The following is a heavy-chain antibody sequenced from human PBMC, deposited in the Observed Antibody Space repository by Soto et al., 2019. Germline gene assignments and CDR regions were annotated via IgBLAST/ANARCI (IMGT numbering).Heavy chain of an antibody. CDR1: GGSFSGYY. CDR3: ARGGWELRFST. J-gene: IGHJ5*02. Sequence: PSETLSLTCAVYGGSFSGYYWIWIRQPPGEGLEWIGEINHSGSTNYNPSLKSRVTISVDTSKNQFSLKLSSVTAADTAVYYCARGGWELRFSTWGQGTPVTVSS. CDR2: INHSGST. D-gene: IGHD1-26*01. V-gene: IGHV4-34*01.